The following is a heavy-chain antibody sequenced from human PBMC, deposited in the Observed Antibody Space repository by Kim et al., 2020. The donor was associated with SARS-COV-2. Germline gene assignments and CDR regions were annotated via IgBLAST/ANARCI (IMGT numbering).Heavy chain of an antibody. D-gene: IGHD5-12*01. CDR3: ARCLEMATIHYYYGMDV. V-gene: IGHV3-43*01. Sequence: VKGRFTISRENSKNSLYLQMNSLRTEDTALYYCARCLEMATIHYYYGMDVWGQGTTVTVSS. J-gene: IGHJ6*02.